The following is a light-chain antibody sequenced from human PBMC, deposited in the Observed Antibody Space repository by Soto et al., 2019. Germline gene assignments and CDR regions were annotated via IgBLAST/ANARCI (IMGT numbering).Light chain of an antibody. CDR1: QGSATY. J-gene: IGKJ2*01. Sequence: IQLTQSPSSLSASVGDTVTITCRASQGSATYLAWYQQKPGTAPELLIYGASTLQSGVPSRFSGSGSGTDFTLTISSLQPEDFATYYCQQYNSYSMYTFGQGTKLEIK. CDR2: GAS. V-gene: IGKV1-9*01. CDR3: QQYNSYSMYT.